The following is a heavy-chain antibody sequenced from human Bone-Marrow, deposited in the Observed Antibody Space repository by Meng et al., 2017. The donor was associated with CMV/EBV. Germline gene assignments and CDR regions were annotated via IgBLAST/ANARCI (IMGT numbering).Heavy chain of an antibody. Sequence: ASVKVSCKAPEGTFSNYTINWVRQAPGQGLEWMGWINPNSGGTNYAQKFQGRVTMTRDTSISTAYMELSRLRSDDTAVYYCARGKRAGSCNWFDPWGQGTLVTVSS. J-gene: IGHJ5*02. CDR3: ARGKRAGSCNWFDP. V-gene: IGHV1-2*02. CDR1: EGTFSNYT. CDR2: INPNSGGT.